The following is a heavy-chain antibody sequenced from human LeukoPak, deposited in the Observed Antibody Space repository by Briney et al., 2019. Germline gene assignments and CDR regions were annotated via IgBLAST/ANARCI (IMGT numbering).Heavy chain of an antibody. D-gene: IGHD4-11*01. J-gene: IGHJ4*02. CDR3: ARERLWTTVYFDY. V-gene: IGHV4-59*12. Sequence: SETLSLTCTVSGGSISSYYWSWIRQPPGEGLEWIGYIYYSGSTNCNPSLKSRVTISVDTSKNQFSLKLSSVTAADTAVYYCARERLWTTVYFDYWGQGTLVTVSS. CDR1: GGSISSYY. CDR2: IYYSGST.